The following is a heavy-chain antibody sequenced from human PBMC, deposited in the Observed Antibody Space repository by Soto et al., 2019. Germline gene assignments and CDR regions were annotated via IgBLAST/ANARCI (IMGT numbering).Heavy chain of an antibody. J-gene: IGHJ3*01. D-gene: IGHD4-17*01. CDR3: ARETTVNAFDV. CDR1: GVSISRSNW. CDR2: IYHSGSA. V-gene: IGHV4-4*02. Sequence: QVQLQESGPGLVKPSGTLSLTCTVSGVSISRSNWWIWVRQPPGKGLEWIGEIYHSGSASYNPFLKSRVTISVDKSKTQFSLNLSSVTAADTAVYYCARETTVNAFDVWGQGTMVTVSS.